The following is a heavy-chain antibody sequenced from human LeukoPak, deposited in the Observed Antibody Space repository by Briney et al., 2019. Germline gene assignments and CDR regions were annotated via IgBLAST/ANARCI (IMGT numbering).Heavy chain of an antibody. J-gene: IGHJ4*02. D-gene: IGHD1-26*01. CDR3: ARMYSGSYVDY. CDR2: LYSGGNT. CDR1: GFTVSSNY. Sequence: GGSLRLSCAASGFTVSSNYMSWVRQAPGKGLEWVSVLYSGGNTYYTDSVKGRFTISRDNSKNSLYLQMNSLRAEDTAVYYCARMYSGSYVDYWGQGTLVTVSS. V-gene: IGHV3-53*01.